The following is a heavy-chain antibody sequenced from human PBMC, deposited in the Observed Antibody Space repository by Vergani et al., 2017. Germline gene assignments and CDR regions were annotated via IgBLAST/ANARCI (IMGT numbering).Heavy chain of an antibody. CDR3: AKDGRENSDYGYFDY. V-gene: IGHV3-30*18. CDR2: TWYEGNNN. CDR1: GFSFRGHG. Sequence: QVHLVESGGGVVQPGRSLTLSCVASGFSFRGHGMHWVRQAPGKGLEWVAMTWYEGNNNYYADSVKGRFTISRDTSKKTLSLQMRSLRADDTAVYYCAKDGRENSDYGYFDYWGQGTLVTVSS. J-gene: IGHJ4*02. D-gene: IGHD4-17*01.